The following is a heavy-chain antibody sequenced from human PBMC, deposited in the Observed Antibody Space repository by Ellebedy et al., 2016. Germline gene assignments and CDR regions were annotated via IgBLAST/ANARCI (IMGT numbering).Heavy chain of an antibody. D-gene: IGHD3-3*01. V-gene: IGHV1-3*04. Sequence: ASVKVSCKASGYPFSNFGILWVRQAPGQRFEWMGWINTFTQVTKYSRSFQGRVTITRDTSASTVYMELTGLRSEDRAVYFCARAIFWSGYHNYGLDVWGQGTTVTVSS. CDR2: INTFTQVT. CDR1: GYPFSNFG. CDR3: ARAIFWSGYHNYGLDV. J-gene: IGHJ6*02.